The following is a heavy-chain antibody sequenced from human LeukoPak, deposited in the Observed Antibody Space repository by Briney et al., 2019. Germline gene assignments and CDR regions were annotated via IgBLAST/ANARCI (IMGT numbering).Heavy chain of an antibody. V-gene: IGHV4-4*07. J-gene: IGHJ4*02. D-gene: IGHD6-19*01. Sequence: SETLSLTCTVSGGSISNYYWSWIRQPAGKGLEWIGRINTSGSTNYNPSLKSRVTMSADTSKNQFSLQLSSVTATDTAVYYCARGRAVAEYWGQGTLVTVSS. CDR2: INTSGST. CDR3: ARGRAVAEY. CDR1: GGSISNYY.